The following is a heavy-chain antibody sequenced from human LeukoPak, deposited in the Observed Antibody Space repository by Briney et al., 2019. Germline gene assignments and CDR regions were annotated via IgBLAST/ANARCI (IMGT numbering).Heavy chain of an antibody. V-gene: IGHV1-8*01. Sequence: ASVKVSCKASGYTFTSYDINWVRQATGQGLEWMGWMNPNSDNTGYAQKFQGRVTMTRNTSISTAYMELSSLKSEDTAVYYCARDGSGSDEFDYWGQGTLVTVSS. D-gene: IGHD1-26*01. CDR3: ARDGSGSDEFDY. J-gene: IGHJ4*02. CDR2: MNPNSDNT. CDR1: GYTFTSYD.